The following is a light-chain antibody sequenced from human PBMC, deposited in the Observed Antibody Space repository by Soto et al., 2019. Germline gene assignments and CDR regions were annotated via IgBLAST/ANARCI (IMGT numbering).Light chain of an antibody. CDR3: QVWDTSSDQYV. Sequence: SYELTPPPSVSVAPGQTARITCGGNNIGSKSVHWYQQKPGQAPVLVVYDDTDRPSGIPERFSGSNSGNTATLTISRVEGGDEADFYCQVWDTSSDQYVFGTGTKVIVL. V-gene: IGLV3-21*02. CDR2: DDT. J-gene: IGLJ1*01. CDR1: NIGSKS.